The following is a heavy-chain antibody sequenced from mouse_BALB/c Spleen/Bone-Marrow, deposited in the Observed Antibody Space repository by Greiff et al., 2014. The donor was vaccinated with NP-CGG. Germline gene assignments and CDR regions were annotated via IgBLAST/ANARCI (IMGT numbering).Heavy chain of an antibody. CDR3: ARNEGLREDYAMDY. J-gene: IGHJ4*01. CDR2: IWSGGST. CDR1: GFSLTSYG. V-gene: IGHV2-4-1*01. D-gene: IGHD2-4*01. Sequence: QVQLKDSGPGLVQPSQSLSITCTVSGFSLTSYGVHWVRQSPGKGLEWLGVIWSGGSTDYNAAFISRLSISKDNSKSQVFFEMNSLQADDTAIYYCARNEGLREDYAMDYWGQGTSVTVSS.